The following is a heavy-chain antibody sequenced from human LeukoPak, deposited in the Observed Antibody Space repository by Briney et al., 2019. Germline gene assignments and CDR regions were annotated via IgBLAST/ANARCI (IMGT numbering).Heavy chain of an antibody. CDR3: AKESLKFTAYYYDSSGPP. CDR1: GFTFSSYA. V-gene: IGHV3-23*01. D-gene: IGHD3-22*01. J-gene: IGHJ4*02. CDR2: ISGSGGST. Sequence: SGGSLRLSCAASGFTFSSYAMSWVRQAPGKGLEWVSAISGSGGSTYYADSVKGRFTISRDNSKNTLYLQMNSLRAEDTAVYYCAKESLKFTAYYYDSSGPPGGQGTLVTVSS.